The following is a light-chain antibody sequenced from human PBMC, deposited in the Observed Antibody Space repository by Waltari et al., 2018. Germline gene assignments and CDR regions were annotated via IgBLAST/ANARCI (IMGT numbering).Light chain of an antibody. J-gene: IGKJ1*01. CDR2: AAF. CDR3: QQSYGTPRT. V-gene: IGKV1-39*01. CDR1: QDIITY. Sequence: EIQMTQSPSSLSASVVDTVIITCRASQDIITYVNWYQQKPSTAPKLLMHAAFRLESGVPSMFSGSGSGTDFTLTINSLQPEDFATYYCQQSYGTPRTFGQGTKVDI.